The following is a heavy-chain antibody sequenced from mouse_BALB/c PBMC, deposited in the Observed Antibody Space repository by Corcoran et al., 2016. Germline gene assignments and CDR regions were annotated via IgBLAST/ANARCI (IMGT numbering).Heavy chain of an antibody. D-gene: IGHD1-1*01. CDR2: IDPANGNT. J-gene: IGHJ2*01. CDR3: ARSGYYYGSKIDY. CDR1: GFNIKDTY. Sequence: EVQLQQSGAELVKPGASVKLSCTASGFNIKDTYMHWVKQRPEQGLEWIGRIDPANGNTKYDPKFQGKATITADTSSNTAYLQLSSLTSEDTAVYYCARSGYYYGSKIDYWGQGTTLTFSS. V-gene: IGHV14-3*02.